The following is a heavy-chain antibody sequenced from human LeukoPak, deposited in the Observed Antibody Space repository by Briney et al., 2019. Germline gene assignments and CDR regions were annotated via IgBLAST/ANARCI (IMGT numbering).Heavy chain of an antibody. D-gene: IGHD2-2*01. CDR2: IYTSGST. Sequence: SESLSLTCTVSGGSISSYYWSWIRRPPGKGLEWIGYIYTSGSTNYNPSLKSRVTISVDTSKNQFSLKLSSVTAADTAVYYCARSSTSWSWFDPWGQGTLVTVSS. V-gene: IGHV4-4*09. CDR1: GGSISSYY. CDR3: ARSSTSWSWFDP. J-gene: IGHJ5*02.